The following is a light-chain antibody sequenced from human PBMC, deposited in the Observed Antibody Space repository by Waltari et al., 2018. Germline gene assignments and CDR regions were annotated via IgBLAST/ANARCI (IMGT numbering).Light chain of an antibody. CDR1: PRIDIW. J-gene: IGKJ1*01. V-gene: IGKV1-5*03. Sequence: DLQMTQSPSALSAYIGDRVTITCRASPRIDIWLACYQQKPGKPPKNLIYKSSILQSGVPSRFSGSGSWTEFPLTIANLQPDDSATYYCQQYDHYRTFGQGTKVEV. CDR3: QQYDHYRT. CDR2: KSS.